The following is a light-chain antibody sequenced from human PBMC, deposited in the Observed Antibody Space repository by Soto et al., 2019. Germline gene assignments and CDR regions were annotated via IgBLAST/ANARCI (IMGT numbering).Light chain of an antibody. CDR2: DAS. CDR3: QQYSVYWT. Sequence: GDRVTITCRASQIINNNLAWFQQKPGEAPKLLMSDASILESGVSTRFSGGGSGTEYTLTITSLQPDDFATYYCQQYSVYWTFGQGTKVDIK. CDR1: QIINNN. J-gene: IGKJ1*01. V-gene: IGKV1-5*01.